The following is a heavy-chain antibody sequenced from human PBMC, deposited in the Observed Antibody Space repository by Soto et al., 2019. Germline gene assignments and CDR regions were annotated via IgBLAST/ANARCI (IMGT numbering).Heavy chain of an antibody. CDR3: ASTLGSGGWSEDAFDI. Sequence: SETLSLTCAVSGYSISSGYYWGWIRQPPGKGLEWIGSIYHSGSTYYNPSLKSRVTISVDTSKNQFSLKLSSVTAADTAVYYCASTLGSGGWSEDAFDIWGQGTMVTVSS. CDR1: GYSISSGYY. CDR2: IYHSGST. V-gene: IGHV4-38-2*01. D-gene: IGHD3-16*01. J-gene: IGHJ3*02.